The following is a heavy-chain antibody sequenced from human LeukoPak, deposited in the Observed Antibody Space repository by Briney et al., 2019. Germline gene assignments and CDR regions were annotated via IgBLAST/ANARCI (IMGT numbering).Heavy chain of an antibody. J-gene: IGHJ4*02. CDR1: GYTFTGYY. CDR2: IIPILGIA. CDR3: ARERAGAYYDSSGYSIYYFDY. Sequence: SVKVSCKASGYTFTGYYMHWVRQAPGQGLEWMGRIIPILGIANYAQKFQGRVTITADKSTSTAYMELSSLRSEDTAVYYCARERAGAYYDSSGYSIYYFDYWGQGTLVTVSS. V-gene: IGHV1-69*04. D-gene: IGHD3-22*01.